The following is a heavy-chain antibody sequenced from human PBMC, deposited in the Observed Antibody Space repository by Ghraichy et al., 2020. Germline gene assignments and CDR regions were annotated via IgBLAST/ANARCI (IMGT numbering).Heavy chain of an antibody. V-gene: IGHV3-23*01. CDR1: SGYP. Sequence: GGSLRLSCAAFSGYPMSWVRQAPGKGLEWVTGISGSGGSTYYADSVRGRFTISRDNSKNTLYLQMNSLRAEDTAVYYCAADMYYYDSANFDYWGQGTLVTVSS. CDR3: AADMYYYDSANFDY. J-gene: IGHJ4*02. CDR2: ISGSGGST. D-gene: IGHD3-22*01.